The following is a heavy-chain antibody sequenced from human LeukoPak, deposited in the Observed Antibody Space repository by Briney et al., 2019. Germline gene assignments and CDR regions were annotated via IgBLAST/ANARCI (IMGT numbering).Heavy chain of an antibody. CDR3: ARRRHNFDFYNV. CDR1: GDSIISNIYW. V-gene: IGHV4-39*01. D-gene: IGHD3/OR15-3a*01. J-gene: IGHJ3*01. CDR2: TFYTGRT. Sequence: SETLSLTCTVSGDSIISNIYWWDWVRLPPGKGLEWNGATFYTGRTFYNPSLKSRVTISVDTSKNQFSLDLNSATAADTADYYCARRRHNFDFYNVWGQGTRVLVSS.